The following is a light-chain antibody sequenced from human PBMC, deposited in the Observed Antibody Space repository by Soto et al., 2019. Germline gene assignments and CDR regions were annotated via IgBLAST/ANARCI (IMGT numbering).Light chain of an antibody. CDR3: QQFGTIPFT. J-gene: IGKJ3*01. CDR1: QSVSSTY. Sequence: EIVLTQSPGTLSLSPGERATLSCRASQSVSSTYLGWHQQKPGQAPRLLISGASNRATGIPDRFSGSGSGTDFTLTISRLAPEDFAVYYCQQFGTIPFTFGPGTKVDV. CDR2: GAS. V-gene: IGKV3-20*01.